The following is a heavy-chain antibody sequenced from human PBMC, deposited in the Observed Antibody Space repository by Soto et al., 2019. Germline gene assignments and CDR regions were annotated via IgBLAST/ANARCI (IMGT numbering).Heavy chain of an antibody. V-gene: IGHV1-69*01. CDR3: ARGQRWLQFTFDY. Sequence: QVQLVQSGAEVQKPGSSVKVSCKASGGTFSSYAISWVRQSPGQGLEWMGGIIPIFGTANYAQKFQGRVTISADESTSTAYMELRSLRSEDTAVYYCARGQRWLQFTFDYWGQGTLVTVSS. CDR1: GGTFSSYA. CDR2: IIPIFGTA. J-gene: IGHJ4*02. D-gene: IGHD5-12*01.